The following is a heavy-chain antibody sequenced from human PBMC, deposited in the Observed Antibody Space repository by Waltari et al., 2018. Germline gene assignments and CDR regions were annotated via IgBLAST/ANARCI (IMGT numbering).Heavy chain of an antibody. V-gene: IGHV3-48*04. CDR1: GLPFGTYS. D-gene: IGHD1-26*01. CDR3: ARVRGTLGHYYAMDV. J-gene: IGHJ6*02. CDR2: ISGSRSRGI. Sequence: DVQLVDSGGNLVPPGGSLRLSCAGSGLPFGTYSMTWVRLAPGKGLAWVSFISGSRSRGIYYANSVQGRFSISRDDDQNSLYLHMNNLRTEDTALYFCARVRGTLGHYYAMDVWGHGTAVTVSS.